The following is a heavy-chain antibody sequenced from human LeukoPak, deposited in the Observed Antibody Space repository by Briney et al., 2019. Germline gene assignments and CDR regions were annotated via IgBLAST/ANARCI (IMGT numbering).Heavy chain of an antibody. J-gene: IGHJ6*03. CDR3: ARDQQDTVTRIMDV. CDR2: INPNSGST. V-gene: IGHV1-2*02. CDR1: GYTFTGYY. Sequence: ASVKVSCKASGYTFTGYYMHRVRQAPGQGLEWMGWINPNSGSTIYAQKFQGRVTMTRDTSISTAYMELSRLRSDDTAVYYCARDQQDTVTRIMDVWGKGTTVTVSS. D-gene: IGHD4-11*01.